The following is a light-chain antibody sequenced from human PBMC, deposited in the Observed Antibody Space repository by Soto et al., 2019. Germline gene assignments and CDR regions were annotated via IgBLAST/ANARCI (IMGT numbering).Light chain of an antibody. CDR2: LGS. V-gene: IGKV2-28*01. CDR1: QSLLHSNGYNY. CDR3: MQALQTPLT. Sequence: DIVLTQSPISLPVTPGEPASISCRSSQSLLHSNGYNYLDWYLQKPGQSPQLLIYLGSNRASGVLDRFMGSGSGTHFTLKISRVEADDVGVYYCMQALQTPLTFGGGTKVEIK. J-gene: IGKJ4*01.